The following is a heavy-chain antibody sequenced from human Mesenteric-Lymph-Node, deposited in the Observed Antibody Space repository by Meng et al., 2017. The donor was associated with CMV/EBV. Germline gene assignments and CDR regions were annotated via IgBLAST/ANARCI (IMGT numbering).Heavy chain of an antibody. Sequence: GGSLKISCKGSGYSFTSYWIGWVRQMPGKGLEWMGIIYPSDSDTRYRPSFQGQVTISADKSSSTAYLQWSSLKAPDTAIYYCATSFSTAWSYAFDIWGQGTMVTVSS. D-gene: IGHD6-19*01. CDR3: ATSFSTAWSYAFDI. V-gene: IGHV5-51*01. CDR1: GYSFTSYW. CDR2: IYPSDSDT. J-gene: IGHJ3*02.